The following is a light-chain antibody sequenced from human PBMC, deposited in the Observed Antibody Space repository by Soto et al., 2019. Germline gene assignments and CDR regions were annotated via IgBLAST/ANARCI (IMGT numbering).Light chain of an antibody. J-gene: IGKJ5*01. V-gene: IGKV1-12*01. CDR2: AAS. CDR1: QGISRW. Sequence: DIQMTQSPSSVSASVGDRVTITCRASQGISRWLAWYQKKPGRAPKLLISAASSLQSGVPLRFSGSGSATDFTLSISSLQPEDVATYYCQQLDSFPLTFGQGTRLEIK. CDR3: QQLDSFPLT.